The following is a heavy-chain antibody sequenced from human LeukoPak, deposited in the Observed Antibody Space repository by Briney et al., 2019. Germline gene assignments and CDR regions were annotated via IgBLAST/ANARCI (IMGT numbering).Heavy chain of an antibody. D-gene: IGHD2-15*01. J-gene: IGHJ4*02. CDR3: ARGGSCSGGNCKYTRKEIGY. CDR2: ISGSGGST. Sequence: GGSLRLSCAASGFTFSSYAMSWVRQAPGKGLEWVSAISGSGGSTYYADSVKGRFTISRDNAKNTLYLHMNSLRADDTAVYYCARGGSCSGGNCKYTRKEIGYWGQGTLVTVSS. V-gene: IGHV3-23*01. CDR1: GFTFSSYA.